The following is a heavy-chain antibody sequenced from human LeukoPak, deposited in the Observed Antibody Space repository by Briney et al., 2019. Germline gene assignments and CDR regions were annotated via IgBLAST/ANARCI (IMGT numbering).Heavy chain of an antibody. D-gene: IGHD3-10*01. CDR1: GYTFTAYN. V-gene: IGHV1-2*02. CDR3: ARGMGSGTYRRFDF. Sequence: GASVKVSCKASGYTFTAYNIHWVRQAPGQGLEWMGWTTPNSGATNYAQQFQGRVTMTRDTSISTAYMELNNLISDDTAVYYCARGMGSGTYRRFDFWGQGTLVTVSS. CDR2: TTPNSGAT. J-gene: IGHJ4*02.